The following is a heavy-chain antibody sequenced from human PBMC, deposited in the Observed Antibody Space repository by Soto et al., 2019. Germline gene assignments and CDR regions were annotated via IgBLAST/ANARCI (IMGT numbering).Heavy chain of an antibody. CDR1: GFTFSNYV. D-gene: IGHD1-26*01. J-gene: IGHJ4*02. V-gene: IGHV3-23*04. Sequence: VHLVDSGGGLVQPEGSLRLSCAASGFTFSNYVMSWVRQAPGKGLEWVSPISGSGDNTYYADSVKGRSTIFRDNSKNPVFLQTTSLRPEHWTVYYGAELPLVLVFGFDSWGQGTLVTVSS. CDR3: AELPLVLVFGFDS. CDR2: ISGSGDNT.